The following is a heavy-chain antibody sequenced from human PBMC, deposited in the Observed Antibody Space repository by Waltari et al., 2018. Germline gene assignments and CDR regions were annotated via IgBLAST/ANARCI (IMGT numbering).Heavy chain of an antibody. Sequence: QIQLVQSGGEVKKPGASVNVSCKASGYMFRTFGIFWVRQAPGQGLEYMGWISAYNGNTNYAQNVQGRLTLTTDTSASTAYMELSSLTSDDTAVYFCARDRRDDNNSVRWLDPWGQGTLVTVSS. J-gene: IGHJ5*02. D-gene: IGHD1-1*01. CDR1: GYMFRTFG. CDR3: ARDRRDDNNSVRWLDP. CDR2: ISAYNGNT. V-gene: IGHV1-18*01.